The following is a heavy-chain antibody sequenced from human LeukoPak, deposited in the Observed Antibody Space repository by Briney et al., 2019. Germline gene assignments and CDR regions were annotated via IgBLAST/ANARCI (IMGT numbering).Heavy chain of an antibody. Sequence: ASVKVSCKASGYTFTSYYMHWVRQAPGQGLEWMGIINPSGGSTSYAQKFQGRVTITADESTSTAYMELSSLRSEDTAVYYCARGSAAAANYWGQGTLVTVSS. CDR3: ARGSAAAANY. V-gene: IGHV1-46*01. D-gene: IGHD6-13*01. CDR1: GYTFTSYY. J-gene: IGHJ4*02. CDR2: INPSGGST.